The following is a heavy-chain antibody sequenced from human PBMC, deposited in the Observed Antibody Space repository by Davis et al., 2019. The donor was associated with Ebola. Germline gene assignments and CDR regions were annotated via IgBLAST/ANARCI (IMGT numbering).Heavy chain of an antibody. J-gene: IGHJ3*02. CDR2: IKNTEGTK. CDR3: VKDHPFRAVGAFDI. CDR1: GFTFSRHG. Sequence: GESLKISCAASGFTFSRHGMNWVRQAPGKGLEYVSGIKNTEGTKYYADSVKARFAISRDNSKNTLYLQMTSLTPDDTAVYYCVKDHPFRAVGAFDIWGQGTMVTVSS. D-gene: IGHD4-23*01. V-gene: IGHV3-64D*06.